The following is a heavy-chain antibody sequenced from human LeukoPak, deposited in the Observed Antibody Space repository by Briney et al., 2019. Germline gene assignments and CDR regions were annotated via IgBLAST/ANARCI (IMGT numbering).Heavy chain of an antibody. D-gene: IGHD3-10*01. CDR1: GYTFTNYG. V-gene: IGHV1-18*03. Sequence: GASVKVSCKASGYTFTNYGLGWVRQAPGQGLEWMGWITTYNNNTEYEQKFQGRVTMTTDTSTSTAYMELRSLTSDDMAVYYCARAFGLTMARGIMGYRAYDLWGQGTMVIVST. J-gene: IGHJ3*01. CDR3: ARAFGLTMARGIMGYRAYDL. CDR2: ITTYNNNT.